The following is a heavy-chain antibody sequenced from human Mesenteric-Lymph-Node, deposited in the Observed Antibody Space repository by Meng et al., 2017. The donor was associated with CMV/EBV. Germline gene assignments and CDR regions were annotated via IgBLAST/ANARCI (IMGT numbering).Heavy chain of an antibody. CDR1: GFSFSSYT. Sequence: GGSLRLSCVGYGFSFSSYTMSWVRQAPGKGLEWVSGISVSGGSTYYADSVKGRFTISRDNSKKTLYLQMNSLRDEDTAVYHCAKVLVLGNYPYYYGLDVWGQGTTVTVSS. V-gene: IGHV3-23*01. J-gene: IGHJ6*02. D-gene: IGHD1-7*01. CDR2: ISVSGGST. CDR3: AKVLVLGNYPYYYGLDV.